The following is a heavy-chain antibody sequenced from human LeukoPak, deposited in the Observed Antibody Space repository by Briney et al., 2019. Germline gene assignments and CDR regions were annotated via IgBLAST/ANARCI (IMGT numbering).Heavy chain of an antibody. V-gene: IGHV4-39*07. CDR1: GGSISSSSYY. Sequence: SETLSLTCTVSGGSISSSSYYWGWIRQPPGKGLEWIGSIYYSGSTYYNPSLKSRVTISVDTSKNQFSLKLSSVTAADTAVYYCARDGGSGDSSGYYHWSQGTLVTVSS. CDR2: IYYSGST. J-gene: IGHJ5*02. D-gene: IGHD3-22*01. CDR3: ARDGGSGDSSGYYH.